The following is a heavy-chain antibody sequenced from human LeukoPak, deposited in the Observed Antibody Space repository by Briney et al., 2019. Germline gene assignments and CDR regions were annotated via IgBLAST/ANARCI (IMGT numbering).Heavy chain of an antibody. J-gene: IGHJ4*02. D-gene: IGHD2/OR15-2a*01. CDR1: XYY. Sequence: XYYXGXIRXXXXXXLXWXGSIYYXXXTYXXPSLKSRVTISVDTSKNQFSLKLSSVTAADTAVYYCARELYSPSLGHWYYGAKDHWYYFDYWGQGTLVTVSS. CDR2: IYYXXXT. CDR3: ARELYSPSLGHWYYGAKDHWYYFDY. V-gene: IGHV4-39*02.